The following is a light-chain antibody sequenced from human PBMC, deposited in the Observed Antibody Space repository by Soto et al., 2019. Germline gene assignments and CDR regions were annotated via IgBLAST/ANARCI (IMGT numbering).Light chain of an antibody. CDR2: SNN. CDR3: AAWDGSLNVWV. CDR1: SSTIGRNT. Sequence: QSVLTQPPSASGTPGQRVTMSCSGSSSTIGRNTVNWYRQLPGTAPKLLIHSNNQRPSGVPDRFSGSKSGTSASLAISGLQSEDEADYYCAAWDGSLNVWVFGGGTKLTVL. J-gene: IGLJ3*02. V-gene: IGLV1-44*01.